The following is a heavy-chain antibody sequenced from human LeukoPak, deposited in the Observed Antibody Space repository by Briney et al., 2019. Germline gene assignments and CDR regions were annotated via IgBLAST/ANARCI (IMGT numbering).Heavy chain of an antibody. CDR3: ARDKGYYGSGTFAY. Sequence: SETLSLTCTVSGGSISSYYWSWIRQPAGKGLEWIGRIYSSGSTNYSPSLKSRVTISVDKSKNQFSLKLSSVTAADTAVYYCARDKGYYGSGTFAYWGQGTLVTVSS. D-gene: IGHD3-10*01. V-gene: IGHV4-4*07. J-gene: IGHJ4*02. CDR2: IYSSGST. CDR1: GGSISSYY.